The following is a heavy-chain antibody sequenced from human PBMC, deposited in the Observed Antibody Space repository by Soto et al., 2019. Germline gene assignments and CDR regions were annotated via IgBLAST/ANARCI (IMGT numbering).Heavy chain of an antibody. CDR1: GFTFSSYA. Sequence: PGGSLRLSCAASGFTFSSYAMSWVRQAPGKGLEWVSAISGSGGSTYYADSVKGRFTISRDNSKNTLYLQMNSLRAEDTAVYYRARGGLADLDYGMDVWGQGTTVTVSS. J-gene: IGHJ6*02. CDR3: ARGGLADLDYGMDV. CDR2: ISGSGGST. V-gene: IGHV3-23*01. D-gene: IGHD6-19*01.